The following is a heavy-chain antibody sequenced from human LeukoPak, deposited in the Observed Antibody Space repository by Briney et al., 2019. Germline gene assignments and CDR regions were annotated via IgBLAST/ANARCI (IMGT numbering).Heavy chain of an antibody. CDR2: IYPGGSDT. Sequence: GESLKISCKGSGYSFISYWIGWVRQMPGKGLEWMGIIYPGGSDTRYSPSFQGQVTISVDKSFTTAYLQWSSLKASDTAMYYCARQLGYCSGGSCGTTNAFDIWGQGTMVTVSS. J-gene: IGHJ3*02. CDR1: GYSFISYW. CDR3: ARQLGYCSGGSCGTTNAFDI. V-gene: IGHV5-51*01. D-gene: IGHD2-15*01.